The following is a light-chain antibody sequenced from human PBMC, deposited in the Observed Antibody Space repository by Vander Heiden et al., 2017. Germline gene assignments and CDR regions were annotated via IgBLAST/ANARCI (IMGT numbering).Light chain of an antibody. Sequence: QTAVTHEPSFSVSPGGTVTLTCGLSSASVSFSHYPSWYQQTPGQAPRTLIYSTNSRSSGVPDRFSGALDGSKAALTITGALADDESDFYCVLYMGNGIWVFGGGTKLTVL. CDR3: VLYMGNGIWV. CDR1: SASVSFSHY. V-gene: IGLV8-61*01. CDR2: STN. J-gene: IGLJ2*01.